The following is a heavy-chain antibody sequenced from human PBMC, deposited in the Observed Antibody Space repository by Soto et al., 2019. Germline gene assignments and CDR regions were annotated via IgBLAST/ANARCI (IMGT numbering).Heavy chain of an antibody. J-gene: IGHJ4*02. CDR1: GYTFANYP. D-gene: IGHD3-10*01. Sequence: QVQLVQPGAEGKKPGASVKVSCETSGYTFANYPMHWVRQAPGQTLEWMGWINAGNGYTKYSQKFQGRVTITRDTSASIAYMELSSLRSEDTAVYYCARAKIITILDYWGQGTLVTLSS. CDR3: ARAKIITILDY. V-gene: IGHV1-3*01. CDR2: INAGNGYT.